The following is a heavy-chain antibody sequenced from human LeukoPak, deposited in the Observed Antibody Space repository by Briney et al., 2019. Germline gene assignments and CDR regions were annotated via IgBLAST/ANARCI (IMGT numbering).Heavy chain of an antibody. V-gene: IGHV1-2*02. CDR1: GYTFTGYY. Sequence: GASVKVSCKASGYTFTGYYMHWVRQAPGQGLEWMGWINPNSGGTNYVQKFQGRVTMTRDTSISTAYMELSRLRSDDTAVYYCARAEAARPYNWFDPWGQGTLVTVSS. D-gene: IGHD6-6*01. CDR3: ARAEAARPYNWFDP. J-gene: IGHJ5*02. CDR2: INPNSGGT.